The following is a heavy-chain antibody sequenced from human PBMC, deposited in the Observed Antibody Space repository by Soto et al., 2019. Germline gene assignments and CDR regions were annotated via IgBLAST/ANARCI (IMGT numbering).Heavy chain of an antibody. CDR3: ASEDSYGRTSNWFDP. CDR2: IIPIFGTA. V-gene: IGHV1-69*06. J-gene: IGHJ5*02. D-gene: IGHD5-18*01. CDR1: GGTFSSYA. Sequence: SVKVSCKASGGTFSSYAISWVRQAPGQGLEWMGGIIPIFGTANYAQKFQGRVTITADKSTSTAYMELSSLRSEDTAVYYCASEDSYGRTSNWFDPWGQGTLVTVSS.